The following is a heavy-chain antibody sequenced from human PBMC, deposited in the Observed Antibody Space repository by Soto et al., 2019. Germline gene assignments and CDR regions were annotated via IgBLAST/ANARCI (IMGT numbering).Heavy chain of an antibody. CDR2: IYASGSP. J-gene: IGHJ4*02. Sequence: ETLSLTCTISGGSVSVYYWSWIRQSTGQGLEWIGYIYASGSPYYNPSLRSRVTISADTSENQISLKLTSPTAADTAVYYCARGVGSSPPQYWGRGTLVTVSS. CDR1: GGSVSVYY. V-gene: IGHV4-59*02. D-gene: IGHD1-26*01. CDR3: ARGVGSSPPQY.